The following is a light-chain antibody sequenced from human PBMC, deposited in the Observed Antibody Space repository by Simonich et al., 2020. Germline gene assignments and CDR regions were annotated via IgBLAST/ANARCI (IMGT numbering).Light chain of an antibody. CDR1: SGSIASNY. J-gene: IGLJ3*02. V-gene: IGLV6-57*03. Sequence: NFMLTQPHSVSESPGKTVTISCTRSSGSIASNYVQWSQQRPGSAPTTVIYADNQRPSGVPDRFSGSIDSSSNSASLTISGLKTEDEADYYCQSYDSSNHRVFGGGTKLTVL. CDR3: QSYDSSNHRV. CDR2: ADN.